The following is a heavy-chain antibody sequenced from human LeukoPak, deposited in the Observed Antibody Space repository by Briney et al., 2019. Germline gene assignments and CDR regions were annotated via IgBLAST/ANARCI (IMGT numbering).Heavy chain of an antibody. CDR3: ARSRRWLNRDDY. J-gene: IGHJ4*02. D-gene: IGHD5-24*01. CDR1: GFTFSSYQ. Sequence: GGSLRLSCAASGFTFSSYQMNWVRQAPGKGLEWVSYISSSGSTIYYADSVKGRFTISRDNAKNSLYLQMNSLRAEDTAVYYCARSRRWLNRDDYWGQGTLVTVSS. V-gene: IGHV3-48*03. CDR2: ISSSGSTI.